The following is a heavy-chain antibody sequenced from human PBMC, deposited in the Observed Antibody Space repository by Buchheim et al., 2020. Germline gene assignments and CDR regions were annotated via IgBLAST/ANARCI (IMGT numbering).Heavy chain of an antibody. CDR2: IYYSGNT. Sequence: QVQLQESGPGLVKPSETLSLTCTVSGGSISSYYWSWIRQSPGKGLGWIGYIYYSGNTNYNPSLKSRVTISIDTSKNQFSLKLSSVTAADTAVYYCARWGGGAACDYWGQGTL. J-gene: IGHJ4*02. V-gene: IGHV4-59*08. CDR1: GGSISSYY. CDR3: ARWGGGAACDY. D-gene: IGHD3-16*01.